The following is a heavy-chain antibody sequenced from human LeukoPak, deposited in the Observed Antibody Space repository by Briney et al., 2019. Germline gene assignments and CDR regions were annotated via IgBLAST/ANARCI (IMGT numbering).Heavy chain of an antibody. CDR1: GFTFSSYA. Sequence: GGSLRLSCAASGFTFSSYAMSWVRQAPGKGLEWVSAISGSGGSTYYADSVKGRFTISRDNSKNTLYLQMNSLRAEDTAVYYCVKVDTAGGWLQSMGYYMDVWGKGTTVTVSS. J-gene: IGHJ6*03. D-gene: IGHD5-24*01. CDR3: VKVDTAGGWLQSMGYYMDV. CDR2: ISGSGGST. V-gene: IGHV3-23*01.